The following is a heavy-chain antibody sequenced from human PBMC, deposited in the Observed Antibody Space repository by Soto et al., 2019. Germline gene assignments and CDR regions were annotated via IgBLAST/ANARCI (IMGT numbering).Heavy chain of an antibody. CDR2: INHSGST. Sequence: SETLSLTCAVYGGSFSGYYWSWIRQPPGKGLEWIGEINHSGSTNYNPSLKSRVTISVDTSKNQFSLKLSSVTAADTAVYYCARGVYFAYCGQGTLVTVSS. CDR3: ARGVYFAY. J-gene: IGHJ4*02. CDR1: GGSFSGYY. V-gene: IGHV4-34*01.